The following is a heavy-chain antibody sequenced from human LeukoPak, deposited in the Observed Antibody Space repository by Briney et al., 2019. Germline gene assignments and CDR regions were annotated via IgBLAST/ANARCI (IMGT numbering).Heavy chain of an antibody. CDR1: GYSISSGYY. CDR2: IYHSGST. CDR3: ARPLSSYYYYMDV. D-gene: IGHD2-2*01. Sequence: SETLSLTCTVSGYSISSGYYWGWIRQPPGKGLEWIGSIYHSGSTNYNPSLKSRVTISVDTSKNQFSLKLSSVTAADTAVYYCARPLSSYYYYMDVWGKGTTVTVSS. J-gene: IGHJ6*03. V-gene: IGHV4-38-2*02.